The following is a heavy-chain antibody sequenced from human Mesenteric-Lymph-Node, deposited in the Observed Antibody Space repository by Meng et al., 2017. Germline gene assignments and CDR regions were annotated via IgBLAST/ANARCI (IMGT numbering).Heavy chain of an antibody. J-gene: IGHJ6*02. CDR3: AKSPNYYYGSGSYYYSGMDV. V-gene: IGHV3-9*01. CDR2: ISWNSGSI. D-gene: IGHD3-10*01. CDR1: GFTFDDYA. Sequence: GGSLRLSCAASGFTFDDYAMHWVRQAPGKGLEWVSGISWNSGSIGYADSVKGRFTISRDNAKNSLYLQMNSLSAEDTALYYCAKSPNYYYGSGSYYYSGMDVWGQGTTVTVSS.